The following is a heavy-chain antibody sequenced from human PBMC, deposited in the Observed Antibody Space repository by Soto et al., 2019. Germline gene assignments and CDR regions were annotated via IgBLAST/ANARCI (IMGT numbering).Heavy chain of an antibody. D-gene: IGHD2-21*01. CDR3: ARARGPRRFLNDYFDY. CDR1: GFSLSTSGVG. CDR2: IYWNDDK. J-gene: IGHJ4*02. V-gene: IGHV2-5*01. Sequence: SGPTLVNPTPTLTLTCTFSGFSLSTSGVGVGWIRQPPGKALEWLALIYWNDDKRYSPSLKSRLTITKDTSKNQVVLTMTNMDPVDTATYYCARARGPRRFLNDYFDYWGQGTLVTVSS.